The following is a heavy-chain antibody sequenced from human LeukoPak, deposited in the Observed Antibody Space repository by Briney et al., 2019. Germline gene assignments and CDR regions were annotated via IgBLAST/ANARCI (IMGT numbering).Heavy chain of an antibody. CDR2: FTGNGDST. CDR1: GFTFSSYA. Sequence: GGSLRLSCAASGFTFSSYAMSWVRQAPGKGLEWVSGFTGNGDSTYYADFVKGRFTISRDNSKNTLFLQMNGLRAEDTAVYYCAKESGYDDEFEYWGQGTLVTVSS. J-gene: IGHJ4*02. CDR3: AKESGYDDEFEY. V-gene: IGHV3-23*01. D-gene: IGHD5-12*01.